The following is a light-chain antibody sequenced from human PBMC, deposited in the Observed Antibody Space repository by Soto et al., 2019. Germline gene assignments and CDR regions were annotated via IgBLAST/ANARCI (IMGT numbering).Light chain of an antibody. V-gene: IGLV2-11*01. J-gene: IGLJ1*01. CDR3: CSYAGSYTLYV. CDR2: DVT. Sequence: QSALTQPRSVSGSPGQSVTIFCTGTSSDVGGYNYVSWYQQHPGKAPKLMIYDVTKRPSGVPDRSSGSKSGNTASLTISGLQAEDEADYYCCSYAGSYTLYVFGTGTKVTVL. CDR1: SSDVGGYNY.